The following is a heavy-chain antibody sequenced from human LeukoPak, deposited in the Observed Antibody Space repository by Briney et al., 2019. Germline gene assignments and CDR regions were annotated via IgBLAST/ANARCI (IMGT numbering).Heavy chain of an antibody. V-gene: IGHV4-39*01. D-gene: IGHD6-13*01. CDR1: GDSISSSSYY. J-gene: IGHJ4*02. CDR3: ATYSSSWYFFDY. CDR2: IFYSGTT. Sequence: SETLSLTCTVSGDSISSSSYYWGWIRQPPGKGLEWTGSIFYSGTTSYNPSLKSRVTISVDTSKNQLSLKLSSVTAADTAVFYCATYSSSWYFFDYWGQGTLVTVSS.